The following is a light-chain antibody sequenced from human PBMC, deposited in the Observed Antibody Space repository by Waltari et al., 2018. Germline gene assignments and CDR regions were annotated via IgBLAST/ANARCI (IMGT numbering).Light chain of an antibody. V-gene: IGLV2-11*01. J-gene: IGLJ1*01. CDR3: CSYADGNTYL. Sequence: QPRSVSGSPGQSVTISCTGTNSDVGGYLYVSWYQRRPGQAPKVLIYDVTYRASGVPNRFSGSKSGNTASLTISGLRPDDEADYFCCSYADGNTYLFGSGTYVTVL. CDR2: DVT. CDR1: NSDVGGYLY.